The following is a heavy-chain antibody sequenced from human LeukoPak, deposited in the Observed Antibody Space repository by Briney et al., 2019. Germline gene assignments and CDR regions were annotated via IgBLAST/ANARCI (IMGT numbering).Heavy chain of an antibody. V-gene: IGHV3-21*01. CDR1: GFTFSTYN. CDR2: ISIRSNYI. Sequence: PGGSLRLSCAASGFTFSTYNMNWVRQAPGKGLEWVSSISIRSNYIWYADSVKGRFTISRDNAKNSLYLQMNSLRAEDTAVYYCARDPWNHDCGDYQGPRYYFHGMDVWGQGTTVTVSS. CDR3: ARDPWNHDCGDYQGPRYYFHGMDV. J-gene: IGHJ6*02. D-gene: IGHD4-17*01.